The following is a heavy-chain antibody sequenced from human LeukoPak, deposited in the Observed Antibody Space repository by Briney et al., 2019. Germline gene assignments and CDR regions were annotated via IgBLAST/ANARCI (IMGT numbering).Heavy chain of an antibody. J-gene: IGHJ4*02. CDR1: GFAFRDYA. V-gene: IGHV3-23*01. CDR3: ATDYYDRSGDYTFDH. Sequence: HPGGSLRLSCAASGFAFRDYAMSWVRQAPGKGLEWVSVISGGGATTHYTDSVKGRFTISGDNYKNTVSLQMNSLRAEDTAVYYCATDYYDRSGDYTFDHWGQGTQVTVSS. D-gene: IGHD3-22*01. CDR2: ISGGGATT.